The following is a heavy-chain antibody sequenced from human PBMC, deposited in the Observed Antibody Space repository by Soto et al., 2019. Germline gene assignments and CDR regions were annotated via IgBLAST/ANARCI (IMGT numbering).Heavy chain of an antibody. D-gene: IGHD3-22*01. V-gene: IGHV1-69*12. CDR3: TTEGDGSGSYYYGVDV. CDR1: GGTFSSYA. Sequence: QVQLVQSGAEVKKPGSSVKVSCKASGGTFSSYAITWVRQAPGQGLEWMGGIIPIFGTANYAQKFQGRVTITADESTSTAYMELSSLRSEETAVYYCTTEGDGSGSYYYGVDVWGQGTTVTVSS. J-gene: IGHJ6*02. CDR2: IIPIFGTA.